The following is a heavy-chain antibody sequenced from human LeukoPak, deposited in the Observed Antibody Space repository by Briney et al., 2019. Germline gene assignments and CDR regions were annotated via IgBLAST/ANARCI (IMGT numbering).Heavy chain of an antibody. V-gene: IGHV4-34*01. D-gene: IGHD2-8*01. J-gene: IGHJ4*02. CDR2: INHSGST. Sequence: SETLSLTCAVYGGSFSGYYWSWIRQPPGKGLEWIGEINHSGSTNYNPSLKSRVTISVDTSKNQFSLKLSSVTAADTAVYYCARGRSNGWFYWGQGTLVTVSS. CDR3: ARGRSNGWFY. CDR1: GGSFSGYY.